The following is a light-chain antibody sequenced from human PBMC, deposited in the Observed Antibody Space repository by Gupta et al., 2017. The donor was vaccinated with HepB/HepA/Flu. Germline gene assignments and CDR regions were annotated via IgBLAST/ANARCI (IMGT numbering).Light chain of an antibody. Sequence: GAAPKLLISGNNNRPAGVPDRVSASRSGTTASLAITELRDEDEADYYCQSFDGSLGAYVFGTGTQVTVL. V-gene: IGLV1-40*01. CDR2: GNN. J-gene: IGLJ1*01. CDR3: QSFDGSLGAYV.